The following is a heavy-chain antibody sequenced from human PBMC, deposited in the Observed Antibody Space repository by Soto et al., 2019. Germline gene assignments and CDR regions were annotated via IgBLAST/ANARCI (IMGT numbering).Heavy chain of an antibody. D-gene: IGHD3-3*01. CDR1: GFNFTNYW. CDR2: IDGVGTGT. V-gene: IGHV3-74*01. Sequence: EVQLVQSGGGSVQPGGSLRLSCAASGFNFTNYWMHWVRQVPGKGLVWVSRIDGVGTGTSYSDSVTGRFTISRDNAENTLFLAMNSLIADETAVYYCTTVFENWGQGTTVTVSS. CDR3: TTVFEN. J-gene: IGHJ1*01.